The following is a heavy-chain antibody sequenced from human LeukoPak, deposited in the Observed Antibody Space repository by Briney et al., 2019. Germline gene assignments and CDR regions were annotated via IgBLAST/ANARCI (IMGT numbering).Heavy chain of an antibody. CDR3: ARGGKGNHAFDI. V-gene: IGHV4-61*02. CDR1: GGSISSGSYY. Sequence: PSETLSLTCTVSGGSISSGSYYWSWIRQPAGKGLEWIGRIYTSGSTNYNPSLKSRVTISVDTSKNQFSLKLSSVTAADTAVYYCARGGKGNHAFDIWGQGTMVTVSS. D-gene: IGHD6-25*01. CDR2: IYTSGST. J-gene: IGHJ3*02.